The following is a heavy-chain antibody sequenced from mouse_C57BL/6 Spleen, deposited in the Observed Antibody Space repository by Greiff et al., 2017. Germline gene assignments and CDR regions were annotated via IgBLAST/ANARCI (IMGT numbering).Heavy chain of an antibody. V-gene: IGHV14-4*01. Sequence: VQLQQSGAELVRPGASVKLSCTASGFNIKDDYMHWVKQRPEQGLEWIGWIDPENGDTEYASQFQGKATITADTSSNTAYLQLSSLTSEDTAVYYCTTSWYFDVWGTGTTVTVSS. CDR2: IDPENGDT. CDR3: TTSWYFDV. J-gene: IGHJ1*03. CDR1: GFNIKDDY.